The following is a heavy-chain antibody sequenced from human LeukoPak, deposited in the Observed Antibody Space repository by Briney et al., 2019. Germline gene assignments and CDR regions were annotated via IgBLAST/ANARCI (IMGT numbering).Heavy chain of an antibody. V-gene: IGHV1-18*01. CDR3: AREMAVAGSGVIDS. Sequence: ASVKVSCKASGYTFTSYGLSWVRQTPGQGLEWMGWISTYNDNTHYAQKFQGRVTMTTDTSTNTAYMELRSLRSDDTAVYYCAREMAVAGSGVIDSWGQGTLVTVSS. D-gene: IGHD6-19*01. CDR2: ISTYNDNT. CDR1: GYTFTSYG. J-gene: IGHJ4*02.